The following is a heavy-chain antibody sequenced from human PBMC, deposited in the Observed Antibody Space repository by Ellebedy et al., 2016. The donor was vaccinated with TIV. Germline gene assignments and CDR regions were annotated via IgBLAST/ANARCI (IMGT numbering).Heavy chain of an antibody. J-gene: IGHJ4*02. CDR2: ISNSGDTT. D-gene: IGHD1-1*01. Sequence: PGGSLRLSCAASGFTFSCCAMSWVRQTPGKGLEWVSVISNSGDTTYADYVKGRFTISRDNSKDTLFLQMNSLRAEDTAVYYCAREKSGHKWNDGFDSWGQGTLVTVSS. CDR1: GFTFSCCA. V-gene: IGHV3-23*01. CDR3: AREKSGHKWNDGFDS.